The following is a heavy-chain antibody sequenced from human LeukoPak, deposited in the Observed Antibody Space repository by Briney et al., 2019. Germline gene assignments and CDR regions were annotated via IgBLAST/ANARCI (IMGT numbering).Heavy chain of an antibody. CDR2: IKQDGSEK. Sequence: GGSLRLSCAASGFTFSSYWMSWVRQAPGKGLEWVANIKQDGSEKYYVDSVKGRFTISRDNAKNSLYLQMNSLRAEDTAVYYCARYDYGYLDAFDIWGQGTMVTVSS. CDR1: GFTFSSYW. J-gene: IGHJ3*02. V-gene: IGHV3-7*01. CDR3: ARYDYGYLDAFDI. D-gene: IGHD5-12*01.